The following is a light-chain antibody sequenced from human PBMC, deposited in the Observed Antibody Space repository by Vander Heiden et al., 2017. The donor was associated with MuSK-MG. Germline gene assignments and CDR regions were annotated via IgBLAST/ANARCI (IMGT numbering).Light chain of an antibody. V-gene: IGKV1-9*01. CDR2: SAS. Sequence: DIQLTQSPSFLSASVGDRVTITCRASQGVGTSLAWYQQKPGKAPKLLIYSASTLQSRVPSRFSGSGPGTEFSLTISSLQPEDLATYYCQQLSYYPRTFGHGTTVXIK. CDR3: QQLSYYPRT. J-gene: IGKJ3*01. CDR1: QGVGTS.